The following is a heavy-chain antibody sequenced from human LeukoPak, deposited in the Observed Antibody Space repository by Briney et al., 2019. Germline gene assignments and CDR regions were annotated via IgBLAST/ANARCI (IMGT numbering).Heavy chain of an antibody. V-gene: IGHV3-53*01. Sequence: GGSLRLSCAASGFIVSSNYMSWVRQAPGKGLAWVSVIYSGGATYYADSVKGRFTISRDNSKNMLYLQMNSLRAEDTAVYYCARGPIVGPTKGFDPWGQGTLVTVSS. CDR2: IYSGGAT. D-gene: IGHD1-26*01. CDR3: ARGPIVGPTKGFDP. J-gene: IGHJ5*02. CDR1: GFIVSSNY.